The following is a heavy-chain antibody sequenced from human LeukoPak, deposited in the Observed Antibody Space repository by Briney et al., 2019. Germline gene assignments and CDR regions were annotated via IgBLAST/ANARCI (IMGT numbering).Heavy chain of an antibody. CDR1: GFPFSSYA. Sequence: GGSLRLSCAASGFPFSSYAMSWVRQAPGKGLEWVSAISGSGGSTYYADSVKGRFTISRDNSKNTLYLQMNSLRAEDTAVYYCAKDRSITISEVGAGIDYWGQGTLVTVSS. CDR2: ISGSGGST. J-gene: IGHJ4*02. V-gene: IGHV3-23*01. D-gene: IGHD3-9*01. CDR3: AKDRSITISEVGAGIDY.